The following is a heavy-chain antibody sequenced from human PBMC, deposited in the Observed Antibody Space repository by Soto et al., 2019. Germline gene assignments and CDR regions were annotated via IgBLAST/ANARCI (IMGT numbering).Heavy chain of an antibody. D-gene: IGHD3-3*01. CDR1: GYTFTGYY. V-gene: IGHV1-2*04. CDR2: INPNSGGT. J-gene: IGHJ3*02. CDR3: ARGGDFWSGYYKGGVNAFDI. Sequence: ASVKVSCKASGYTFTGYYMHWVRQAPGQGLEWMGWINPNSGGTNYAQKFQGWVTMTRDTSISTAYMELSRLRSDDTAVYYCARGGDFWSGYYKGGVNAFDIWGEGTMVPVS.